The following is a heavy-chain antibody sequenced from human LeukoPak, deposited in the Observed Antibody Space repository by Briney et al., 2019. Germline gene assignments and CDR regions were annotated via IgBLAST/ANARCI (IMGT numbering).Heavy chain of an antibody. CDR1: GGSISSYY. J-gene: IGHJ3*02. D-gene: IGHD3-22*01. V-gene: IGHV4-59*01. Sequence: PSETLSLTCTVSGGSISSYYWSWIRQPPGKGLEWIGYIYYSGSTNYNPSLKSRVTISVDTSKNQFSLKLSSVTAADTAVYYCARDFNYDSSGHYYRGGAFDIWGQGTMVTVSS. CDR2: IYYSGST. CDR3: ARDFNYDSSGHYYRGGAFDI.